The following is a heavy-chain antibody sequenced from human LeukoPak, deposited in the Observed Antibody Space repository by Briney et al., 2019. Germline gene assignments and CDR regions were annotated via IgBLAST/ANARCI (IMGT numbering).Heavy chain of an antibody. D-gene: IGHD1-26*01. J-gene: IGHJ4*02. V-gene: IGHV1-18*01. CDR2: ISAYNGNT. CDR1: GYTFTSYG. CDR3: ARSAGLIVGAAHFDY. Sequence: EASVKVSCKASGYTFTSYGISWVRQAPGQGLEWMGWISAYNGNTNYAQKLQGRVTITADKSTSTAYMELSSLRSEDTAVYYCARSAGLIVGAAHFDYWGQGTLVTVSS.